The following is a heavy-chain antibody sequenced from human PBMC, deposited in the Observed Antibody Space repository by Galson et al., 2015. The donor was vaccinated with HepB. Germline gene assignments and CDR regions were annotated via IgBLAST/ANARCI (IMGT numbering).Heavy chain of an antibody. J-gene: IGHJ6*03. CDR2: IDPSDSYT. V-gene: IGHV5-10-1*01. CDR1: GYSFTSYW. Sequence: QSGAEVKKPGESLRISCKGSGYSFTSYWISWVRQMPGKGPEWMGRIDPSDSYTNYSPSFQGHVTISADKSISTAYLQWSSLKASDTAMYYCARQGNIAARRKGSYYYYMDVWGKGTTVTVSS. D-gene: IGHD6-6*01. CDR3: ARQGNIAARRKGSYYYYMDV.